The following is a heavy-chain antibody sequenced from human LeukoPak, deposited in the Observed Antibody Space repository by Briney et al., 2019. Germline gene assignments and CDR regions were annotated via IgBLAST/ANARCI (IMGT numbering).Heavy chain of an antibody. J-gene: IGHJ4*02. V-gene: IGHV3-30*02. CDR1: GFSFSSYS. CDR3: AKDSNHNYYSVPDYFDY. CDR2: IRYDGNNK. Sequence: GGSLRLSCAASGFSFSSYSMHWVRQAPGKGLEWVAFIRYDGNNKYYADSVKGRLTISRDNSKNTLYLQMNSLRAEDTAVYYCAKDSNHNYYSVPDYFDYWGQGTLVTVSS. D-gene: IGHD3-22*01.